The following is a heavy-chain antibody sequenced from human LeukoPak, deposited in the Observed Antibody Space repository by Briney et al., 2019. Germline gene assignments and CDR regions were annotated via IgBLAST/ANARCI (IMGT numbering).Heavy chain of an antibody. CDR3: ARARDYGDPFDAFDI. V-gene: IGHV1-2*02. CDR1: GYTFTGYY. J-gene: IGHJ3*02. D-gene: IGHD4-17*01. Sequence: ASVKVSCKASGYTFTGYYMHWVRQAPGQGLEWMGWINPNSGGTNYAQKFQGRVTMTRDTSISTAYMELSRLRSDDTAVYYCARARDYGDPFDAFDIWGQGTMVTVSS. CDR2: INPNSGGT.